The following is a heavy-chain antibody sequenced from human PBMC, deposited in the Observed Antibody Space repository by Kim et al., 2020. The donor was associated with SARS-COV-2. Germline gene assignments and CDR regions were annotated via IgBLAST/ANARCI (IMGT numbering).Heavy chain of an antibody. V-gene: IGHV4-59*13. CDR1: GGSISSYY. Sequence: SETLSLTCTVSGGSISSYYWSWIRQPPGKGLEWIGYIYYSGSTNYNPSLKSRVTISVDTSKNQFSLKLSSVTAADTAVYYCARDHEDGYFDYWGQGTLVTVSS. CDR3: ARDHEDGYFDY. CDR2: IYYSGST. J-gene: IGHJ4*02. D-gene: IGHD2-15*01.